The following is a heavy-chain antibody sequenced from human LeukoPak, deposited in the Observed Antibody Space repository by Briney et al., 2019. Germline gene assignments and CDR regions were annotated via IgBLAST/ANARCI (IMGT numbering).Heavy chain of an antibody. V-gene: IGHV3-23*01. J-gene: IGHJ6*03. D-gene: IGHD2-15*01. CDR2: ISGSADST. Sequence: GGSLSLSCAASGFTFSSYAMNWVRKAPGKGLEWVSGISGSADSTHYADSVKGRFTVSRDNSKNTLYLQMNSLRAEDTAVYYCAKDLGSGALLYYCYMDVWGKGTTVTVSS. CDR3: AKDLGSGALLYYCYMDV. CDR1: GFTFSSYA.